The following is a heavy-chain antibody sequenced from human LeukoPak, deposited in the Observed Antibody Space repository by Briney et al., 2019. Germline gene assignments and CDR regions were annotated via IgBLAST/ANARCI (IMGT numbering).Heavy chain of an antibody. J-gene: IGHJ4*02. V-gene: IGHV1-18*01. Sequence: WASVKVSCKASGYTFTSYGISWVRQAPGQGLERMGWISAYNGNTNYAQKLQGRVTMTTDTSTSTAYMELRSLRSDDTAVYYCARDRLRASFDYWGQGTLVTVSS. CDR3: ARDRLRASFDY. CDR2: ISAYNGNT. CDR1: GYTFTSYG.